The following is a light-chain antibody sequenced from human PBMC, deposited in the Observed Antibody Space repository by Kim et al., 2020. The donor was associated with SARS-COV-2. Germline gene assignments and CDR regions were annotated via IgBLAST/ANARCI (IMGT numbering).Light chain of an antibody. J-gene: IGLJ3*02. Sequence: QSALTQPASVSGSPGQSITISCTGTSSDVGAYNYVAWYQQPPGKAPKLIISDVTRRPSGVSSRFAGSKSGNTASLTISGLQAEDEADYYCTSYTTSNTVVFGGGTQLTVL. V-gene: IGLV2-14*01. CDR3: TSYTTSNTVV. CDR2: DVT. CDR1: SSDVGAYNY.